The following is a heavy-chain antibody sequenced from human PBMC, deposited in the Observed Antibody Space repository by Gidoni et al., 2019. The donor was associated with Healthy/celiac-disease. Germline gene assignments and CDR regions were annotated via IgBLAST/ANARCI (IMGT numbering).Heavy chain of an antibody. CDR3: ARDRSYTAYSSGWKAY. CDR2: ISYDGSNK. J-gene: IGHJ4*02. V-gene: IGHV3-30-3*01. D-gene: IGHD6-19*01. Sequence: QVQLVESGGGVVQPGRSLRLSCAASGFPFSSYAMQWVRQAPGKGLEWVEVISYDGSNKYYADYVKGRFTISRDNSKNTLYLQMNSLRAEDTAVYYCARDRSYTAYSSGWKAYWGQGTLVTVSS. CDR1: GFPFSSYA.